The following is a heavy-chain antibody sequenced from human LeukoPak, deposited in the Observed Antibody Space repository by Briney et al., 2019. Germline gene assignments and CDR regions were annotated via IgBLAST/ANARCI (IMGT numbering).Heavy chain of an antibody. J-gene: IGHJ4*02. CDR2: ISNSGGST. Sequence: GGSLRLSCAASGFTVSSHTMTWVRQAPGKGLEWVSAISNSGGSTYYADSVKGRFTISRDNSKNTLYLQMNSLKAEDTAVYYCAKGRGLVSPDDHWGQGTLVTVSS. D-gene: IGHD3/OR15-3a*01. CDR3: AKGRGLVSPDDH. CDR1: GFTVSSHT. V-gene: IGHV3-23*01.